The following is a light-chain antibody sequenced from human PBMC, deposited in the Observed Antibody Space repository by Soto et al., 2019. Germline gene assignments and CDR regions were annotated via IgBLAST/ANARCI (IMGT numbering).Light chain of an antibody. Sequence: EIVLTQSPGTLSLSPWERATLSCRASQSVTFGSLAWYQQRPGQAPRLLIYGASSRATGIPDRFSGSGSGTDFTLTISRLDPEDFAVYYCHQYGISPRTFGQGTKVDIK. CDR2: GAS. V-gene: IGKV3-20*01. CDR1: QSVTFGS. CDR3: HQYGISPRT. J-gene: IGKJ1*01.